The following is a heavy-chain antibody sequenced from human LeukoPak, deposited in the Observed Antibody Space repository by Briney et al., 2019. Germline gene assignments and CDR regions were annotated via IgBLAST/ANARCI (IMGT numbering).Heavy chain of an antibody. CDR2: MNPSGGST. D-gene: IGHD2-21*02. V-gene: IGHV1-46*01. CDR3: ARDPRTTPDCGGDCTRSDGMDV. Sequence: ASVKVSCKASGYTFTSYYMHWVRQAPGQGLEWMGIMNPSGGSTSYAQKFQGRVTMTRDTSTSTVYMELSSLRSEDTAVYYCARDPRTTPDCGGDCTRSDGMDVWGQGTTVTVSS. J-gene: IGHJ6*02. CDR1: GYTFTSYY.